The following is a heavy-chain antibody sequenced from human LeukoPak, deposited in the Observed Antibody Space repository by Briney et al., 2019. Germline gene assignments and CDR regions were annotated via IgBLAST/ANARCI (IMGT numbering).Heavy chain of an antibody. V-gene: IGHV1-24*01. J-gene: IGHJ6*02. CDR1: GYTLTELS. CDR2: FDPEDGET. CDR3: ARFYYYDSSGYYLMDV. Sequence: ASVKVSCKVSGYTLTELSMHWVRQAPGKGLEWMGGFDPEDGETIYAQKFQGRVTMTEDTSTDTAYMELSSLRSEDTAVYYCARFYYYDSSGYYLMDVWGQGTTVTVSS. D-gene: IGHD3-22*01.